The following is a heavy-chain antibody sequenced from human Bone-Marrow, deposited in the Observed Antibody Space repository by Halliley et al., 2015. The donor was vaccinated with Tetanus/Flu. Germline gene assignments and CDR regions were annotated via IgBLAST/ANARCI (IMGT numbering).Heavy chain of an antibody. V-gene: IGHV4-34*12. J-gene: IGHJ6*02. CDR2: IIHSGPP. Sequence: LGRVGEIIHSGPPNYKPALKSKITMSTDTSKNGFSWKRGSVTAADRAVYYCAREGRGSRGLAVWGQGTMVTVSS. D-gene: IGHD3-10*01. CDR3: AREGRGSRGLAV.